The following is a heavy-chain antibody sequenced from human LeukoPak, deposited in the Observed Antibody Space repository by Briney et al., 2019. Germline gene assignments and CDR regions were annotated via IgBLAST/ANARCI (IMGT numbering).Heavy chain of an antibody. CDR2: INHSGST. J-gene: IGHJ4*02. V-gene: IGHV4-34*01. D-gene: IGHD3-22*01. Sequence: SETLSLTCAVYGGSFSGYYWSWIRQPPGKGLEWIGEINHSGSTNYNPSLKSRVTISVDTSKNQFSLKLSSVTAADTAVYYCARRPGYYDPFGYWGQGTLVTVSS. CDR1: GGSFSGYY. CDR3: ARRPGYYDPFGY.